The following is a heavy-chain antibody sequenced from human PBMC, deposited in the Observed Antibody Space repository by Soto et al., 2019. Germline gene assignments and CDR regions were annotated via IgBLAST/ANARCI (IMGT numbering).Heavy chain of an antibody. D-gene: IGHD5-12*01. CDR2: IYYRGNA. Sequence: PSETLSLTCSVSDDSINSDKDYWGWIRQPPGKGLEWIGSIYYRGNAYYNPSLQTRVTISLDKSKSQFSLKLNSVTAADSAVYFCARLEGLATISYYFDFWGPGALVTVSS. CDR1: DDSINSDKDY. J-gene: IGHJ4*02. CDR3: ARLEGLATISYYFDF. V-gene: IGHV4-39*01.